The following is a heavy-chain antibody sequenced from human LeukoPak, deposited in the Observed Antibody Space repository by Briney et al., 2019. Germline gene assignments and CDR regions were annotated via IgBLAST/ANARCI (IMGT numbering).Heavy chain of an antibody. J-gene: IGHJ6*02. CDR2: IIPLLDIT. CDR3: ATDGPAGMGGDYLYGLDV. V-gene: IGHV1-69*04. Sequence: PVKVSCKASGGTLSDYGIILVRQAPGQGLEWMGRIIPLLDITTYAEWFQGRVTITADKSTSTAYLEVSSLRSKDTAVYYCATDGPAGMGGDYLYGLDVWGQGTTVSVSS. CDR1: GGTLSDYG. D-gene: IGHD2-2*01.